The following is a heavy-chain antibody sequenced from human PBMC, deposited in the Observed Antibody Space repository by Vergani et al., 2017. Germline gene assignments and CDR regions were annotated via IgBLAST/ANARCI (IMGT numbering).Heavy chain of an antibody. D-gene: IGHD6-19*01. CDR2: ISSSSSYT. CDR1: GFTFSDYY. V-gene: IGHV3-11*06. Sequence: QVQLVESGGGLVKPGGSLRLSCAASGFTFSDYYMSWIRQAPGKGLEWASYISSSSSYTNYADSVKGRFTISRDNAKNSLYLQMNSLRAEDTAVYYCARQPTGYSSGWYFNYYYYYMDVWGKGTTVTVSS. CDR3: ARQPTGYSSGWYFNYYYYYMDV. J-gene: IGHJ6*03.